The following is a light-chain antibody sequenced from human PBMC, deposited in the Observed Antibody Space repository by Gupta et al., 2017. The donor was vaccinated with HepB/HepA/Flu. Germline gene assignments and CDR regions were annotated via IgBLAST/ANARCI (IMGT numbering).Light chain of an antibody. Sequence: QSVLTQSPSASGTPGQRVTISCSGDTSNIGSNTVKWYQHLPGTAPKLRIFSNNVRPSGVPDRFSGSKSGTSASLAISGLQSEDEADYYCATWDDSLNGGVFGGGTKVTVL. CDR1: TSNIGSNT. CDR3: ATWDDSLNGGV. V-gene: IGLV1-44*01. CDR2: SNN. J-gene: IGLJ2*01.